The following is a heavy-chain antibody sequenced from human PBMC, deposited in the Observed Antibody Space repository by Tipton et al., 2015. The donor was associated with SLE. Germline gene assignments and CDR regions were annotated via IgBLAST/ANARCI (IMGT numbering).Heavy chain of an antibody. CDR1: GGSISSGSYY. CDR2: IYTSGST. D-gene: IGHD6-13*01. V-gene: IGHV4-61*09. J-gene: IGHJ6*02. Sequence: LRLSCTVSGGSISSGSYYWSWIRQPAGKGLEWIGYIYTSGSTNYNPSLKSRVTVSVDTSKNQFSLKLSSVTAADTAVYYCARDQQGYTPGMDVWGQGTTVTVSS. CDR3: ARDQQGYTPGMDV.